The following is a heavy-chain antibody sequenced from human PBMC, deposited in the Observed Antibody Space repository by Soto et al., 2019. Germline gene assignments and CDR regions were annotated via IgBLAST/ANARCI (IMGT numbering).Heavy chain of an antibody. J-gene: IGHJ3*01. CDR3: ARGGIAVPERVGV. Sequence: GGSLRLSCAASGFIFSTYSMNWARQAPGKGLEWLSYISGSGSTIYYADSVKGRFTISSDNAKNSLFLQMNSLRDEDTATYYCARGGIAVPERVGVWGQGTVVTVSS. D-gene: IGHD6-19*01. V-gene: IGHV3-48*02. CDR1: GFIFSTYS. CDR2: ISGSGSTI.